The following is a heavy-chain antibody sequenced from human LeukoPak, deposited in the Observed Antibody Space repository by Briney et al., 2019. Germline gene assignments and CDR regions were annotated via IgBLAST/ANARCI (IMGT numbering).Heavy chain of an antibody. J-gene: IGHJ4*02. CDR1: GHTFTSND. CDR2: MSPKSGNT. Sequence: GASVKVSCKASGHTFTSNDINWVRQATGLGLEWLGWMSPKSGNTGYAQKFQGRVTMTRDTSISTAYMELSSLRFDDTAVYFCTREKDCADGICYEGWGQGTLVTVSS. D-gene: IGHD2-8*01. V-gene: IGHV1-8*01. CDR3: TREKDCADGICYEG.